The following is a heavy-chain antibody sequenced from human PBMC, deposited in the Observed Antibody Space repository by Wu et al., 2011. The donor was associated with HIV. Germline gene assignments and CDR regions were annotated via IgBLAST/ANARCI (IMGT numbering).Heavy chain of an antibody. D-gene: IGHD3-10*01. CDR1: GYTFTGYY. Sequence: QMQLVQSGADVKKPGASVKVSCKASGYTFTGYYMYWVRQAPGQGLEWMGWINPNSGGTNYAQKFQGRVTMTRDTSISTAYMELSRLRSDDTAVYYCARERGYYGSGSYYDLGSWFDPWGQGTLVTVSS. J-gene: IGHJ5*02. CDR2: INPNSGGT. CDR3: ARERGYYGSGSYYDLGSWFDP. V-gene: IGHV1-2*02.